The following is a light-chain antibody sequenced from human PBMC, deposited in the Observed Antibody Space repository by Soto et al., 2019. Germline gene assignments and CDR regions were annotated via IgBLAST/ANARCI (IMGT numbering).Light chain of an antibody. J-gene: IGKJ5*01. CDR3: QQYGSSLIT. CDR2: IAS. CDR1: QSIASNL. V-gene: IGKV3-20*01. Sequence: EIVLTQSPGTLSLSPGERATLSCRASQSIASNLLAWYQQRPGQAPRLLIYIASSRASGIPDRFSGSGSGTDFTLTISKLEPEDFAVYYCQQYGSSLITFGQGTRLEIK.